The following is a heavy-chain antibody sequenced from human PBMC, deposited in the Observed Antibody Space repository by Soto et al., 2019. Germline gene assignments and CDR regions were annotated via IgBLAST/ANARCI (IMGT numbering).Heavy chain of an antibody. J-gene: IGHJ5*02. D-gene: IGHD2-15*01. CDR1: GGTFSSYA. CDR2: IIPILGTA. CDR3: ARDLGCSGGSCLNCFGP. Sequence: QVQLVQSGAEVKKPGSSVKVSCKASGGTFSSYAISWVRQAPGQGLEWMGGIIPILGTANYAQKFQGRVTITADESTSTAYMELSSRRSEDTAVYYCARDLGCSGGSCLNCFGPWGQGTLVTVSS. V-gene: IGHV1-69*01.